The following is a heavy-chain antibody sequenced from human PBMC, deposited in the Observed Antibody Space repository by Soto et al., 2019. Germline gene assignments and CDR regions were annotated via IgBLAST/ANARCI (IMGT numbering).Heavy chain of an antibody. D-gene: IGHD5-12*01. CDR2: ISPRSDDI. Sequence: EVQLVDSGGDLVRPGGSLRLSCAASGFDLNYYSMNWVRQAPAKGLEWVSSISPRSDDIYYADSVKGRFTISRDNAKNSVYLQMNSLGDEDTAVYYCARPRGPRGYDLIDYWGQGTLVIVSS. CDR3: ARPRGPRGYDLIDY. V-gene: IGHV3-21*01. CDR1: GFDLNYYS. J-gene: IGHJ4*02.